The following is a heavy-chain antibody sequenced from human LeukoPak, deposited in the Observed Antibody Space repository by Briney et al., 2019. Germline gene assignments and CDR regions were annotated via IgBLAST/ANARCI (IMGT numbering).Heavy chain of an antibody. D-gene: IGHD6-25*01. CDR2: ISSSSSTI. Sequence: RGSLRLSCAASGFTFSSYSMNWVRQAPGKGLEWVSYISSSSSTIYYADSVKGRFTISRDNAKNSLYLQMNSLRDEDTAVYYCARDAVQRGYSSGFDYWGQGTLVTVSS. V-gene: IGHV3-48*02. J-gene: IGHJ4*02. CDR3: ARDAVQRGYSSGFDY. CDR1: GFTFSSYS.